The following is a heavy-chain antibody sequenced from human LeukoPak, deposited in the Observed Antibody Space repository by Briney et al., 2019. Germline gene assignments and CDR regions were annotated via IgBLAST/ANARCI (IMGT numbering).Heavy chain of an antibody. J-gene: IGHJ6*03. CDR3: ARGKDSSSWYFNYYYYYMDV. CDR2: TYYRSKWYN. CDR1: GDSVSSNSAA. V-gene: IGHV6-1*01. D-gene: IGHD6-13*01. Sequence: SQTLSLTCAISGDSVSSNSAAWNWIRQSPSRGLEWLGRTYYRSKWYNDYAVSVKSRITINPDTSKNQFSLQLNSVTPEDTAVYYCARGKDSSSWYFNYYYYYMDVWGKGTTVTVSS.